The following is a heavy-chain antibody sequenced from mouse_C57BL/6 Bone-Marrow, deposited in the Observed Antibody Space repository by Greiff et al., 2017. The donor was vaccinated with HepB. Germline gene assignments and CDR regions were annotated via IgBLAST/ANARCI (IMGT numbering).Heavy chain of an antibody. V-gene: IGHV5-12*01. CDR1: GFTFSDYY. J-gene: IGHJ2*01. CDR2: ISNGGGST. Sequence: EVQLVESGGGLVQPGGSLKLSCAASGFTFSDYYMYWVRQTPEKRLEWVAYISNGGGSTYYPDTVKGRFTISRDKAKNTLYLQMSRLKSEDTAMYYCARHALYYFDYWGQGTTLTVSS. CDR3: ARHALYYFDY.